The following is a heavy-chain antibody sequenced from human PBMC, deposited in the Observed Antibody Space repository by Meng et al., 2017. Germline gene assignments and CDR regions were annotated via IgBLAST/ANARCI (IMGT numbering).Heavy chain of an antibody. J-gene: IGHJ4*02. D-gene: IGHD3-22*01. CDR3: ARFLYYYDSSGYAED. CDR1: GGSISRSNW. Sequence: QGRLAESGPGLVKPSGPLSLSCAVSGGSISRSNWWSWVRQPSGKGLEWIGEIYHSGSTNYNPSLKSRVTISVDKSKNQFSLKLSSVTAADTAVYYCARFLYYYDSSGYAEDWGQGTLVTVSS. CDR2: IYHSGST. V-gene: IGHV4-4*02.